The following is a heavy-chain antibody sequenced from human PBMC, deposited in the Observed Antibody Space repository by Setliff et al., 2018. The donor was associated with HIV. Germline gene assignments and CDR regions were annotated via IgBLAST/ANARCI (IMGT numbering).Heavy chain of an antibody. CDR1: GFTFSNYA. D-gene: IGHD6-19*01. Sequence: GGSLRLSCAASGFTFSNYAMHWVRQAPGKGLEWVAHISYDGSNKFYADSVRGRFTFSRDNSKNTLYLQMNSLRPEDTAVYYCARDFVKSLAGTLDYWGQGTLVTVSS. V-gene: IGHV3-30*04. J-gene: IGHJ4*02. CDR3: ARDFVKSLAGTLDY. CDR2: ISYDGSNK.